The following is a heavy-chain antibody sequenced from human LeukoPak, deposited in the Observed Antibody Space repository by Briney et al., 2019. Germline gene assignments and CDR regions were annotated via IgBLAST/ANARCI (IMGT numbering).Heavy chain of an antibody. CDR3: AGRYCSSTSCYTWFDP. V-gene: IGHV4-34*01. D-gene: IGHD2-2*02. CDR1: GGSFSGYY. J-gene: IGHJ5*02. Sequence: PSETLSLTCAVYGGSFSGYYWGWIRQPPGKGLEWIGEINHSGSTNYNPSLKSRVTISVDTSKNQFSLKLSSVTAADTAVYYCAGRYCSSTSCYTWFDPWGQGTLVSVSS. CDR2: INHSGST.